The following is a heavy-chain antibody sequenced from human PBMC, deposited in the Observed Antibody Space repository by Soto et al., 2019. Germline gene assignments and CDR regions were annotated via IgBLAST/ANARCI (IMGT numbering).Heavy chain of an antibody. V-gene: IGHV3-53*01. CDR1: WFTVSSNY. CDR2: IYSGGRT. J-gene: IGHJ5*02. CDR3: AKSSRQYASAIQAFFDP. Sequence: PVGSLRLAWAASWFTVSSNYMGWVRQAPGRGLEWVSVIYSGGRTVYAASVKARFTISRDNSNNTLSLPTNNLRADDPAVYYCAKSSRQYASAIQAFFDPWGLGTLVTVSS. D-gene: IGHD2-2*01.